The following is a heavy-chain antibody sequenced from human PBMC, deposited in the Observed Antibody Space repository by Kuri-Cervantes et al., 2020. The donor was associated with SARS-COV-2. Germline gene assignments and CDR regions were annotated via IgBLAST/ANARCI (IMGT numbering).Heavy chain of an antibody. V-gene: IGHV3-49*04. J-gene: IGHJ5*02. Sequence: GESLKISCTASGFTFGDYAMSWVRQAPGKGLEWVGFIRSKAYGGTTEYAASVKGRFTISRDDSKSIAYLQMNSLKTEDTAVYYCTTGTDFWSGYSTTWGQGTLVTVSS. D-gene: IGHD3-3*01. CDR3: TTGTDFWSGYSTT. CDR2: IRSKAYGGTT. CDR1: GFTFGDYA.